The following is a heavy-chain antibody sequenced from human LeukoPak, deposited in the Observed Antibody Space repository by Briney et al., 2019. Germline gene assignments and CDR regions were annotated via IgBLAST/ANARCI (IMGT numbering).Heavy chain of an antibody. J-gene: IGHJ4*02. CDR3: ARARLMYSCGYGY. CDR2: INHSGST. D-gene: IGHD5-18*01. Sequence: SETLSLTCAVYGGSFSGYYWSWIRQPPGKGLEWIGEINHSGSTNYNPSLKSRVTISVDTSKNQFSLKLSSVTAADTAVYYCARARLMYSCGYGYWGQGTLVTVSS. CDR1: GGSFSGYY. V-gene: IGHV4-34*01.